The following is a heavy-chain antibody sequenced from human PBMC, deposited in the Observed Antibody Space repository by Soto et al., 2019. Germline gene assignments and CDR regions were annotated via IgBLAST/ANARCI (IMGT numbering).Heavy chain of an antibody. V-gene: IGHV1-58*01. CDR3: AADRGNAYYYDSSGPPGI. J-gene: IGHJ3*02. D-gene: IGHD3-22*01. CDR2: IVVGSGNT. Sequence: SVKVSCKASGFTFTSSAVQWVRQARGQRLEWIGWIVVGSGNTNYAQKFQERVTITRDMSTSTAYMELSSLRSEDTAVYYCAADRGNAYYYDSSGPPGIWGQGTMVTVSS. CDR1: GFTFTSSA.